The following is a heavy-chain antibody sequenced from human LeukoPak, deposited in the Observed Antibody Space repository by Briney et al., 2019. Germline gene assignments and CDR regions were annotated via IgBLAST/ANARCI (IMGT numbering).Heavy chain of an antibody. CDR2: IYYSGST. V-gene: IGHV4-39*01. J-gene: IGHJ6*02. Sequence: GSLRLSCAASGFTFSSSEMNWVRQAPGKGLEWIGSIYYSGSTFYNPSLKSRVTISVDTSKNQFSLKLSSVTAADTAVYYCARLGAPGGTRSGDYYYGMDVWGQGTTVTVSS. CDR1: GFTFSSSE. D-gene: IGHD6-13*01. CDR3: ARLGAPGGTRSGDYYYGMDV.